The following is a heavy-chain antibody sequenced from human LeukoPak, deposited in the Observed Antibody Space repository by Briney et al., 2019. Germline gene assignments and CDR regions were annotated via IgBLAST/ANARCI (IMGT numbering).Heavy chain of an antibody. V-gene: IGHV4-34*01. CDR2: INHSGST. Sequence: SSETLSLTCAVYGGSLSGYYWSWIRQPPGKGLEWIGEINHSGSTNYNPSLKSRVTISVDTSKNQFSLKLSSVTAADTAVYYCARGLYYYDSSGYFIYFDYWGQGTLVTVSS. CDR1: GGSLSGYY. J-gene: IGHJ4*02. D-gene: IGHD3-22*01. CDR3: ARGLYYYDSSGYFIYFDY.